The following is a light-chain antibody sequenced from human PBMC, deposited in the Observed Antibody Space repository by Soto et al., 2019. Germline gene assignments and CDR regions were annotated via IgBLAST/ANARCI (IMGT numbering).Light chain of an antibody. CDR2: DTN. J-gene: IGLJ2*01. Sequence: SVLTQPPSASGTPGQTVTISCSGSSSNIGLNDVHWYRQLSGTAPQILIYDTNQQATGVPDRVSGSRSGTSAALDIHGLQSEYEAYYHCAAWDDSLNGPVFGGGTKLTVL. CDR1: SSNIGLND. V-gene: IGLV1-44*01. CDR3: AAWDDSLNGPV.